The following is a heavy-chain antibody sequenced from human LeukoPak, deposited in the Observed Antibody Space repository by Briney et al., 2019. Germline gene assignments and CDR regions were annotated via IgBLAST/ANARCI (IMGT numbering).Heavy chain of an antibody. J-gene: IGHJ4*02. V-gene: IGHV5-51*01. D-gene: IGHD3-22*01. CDR1: GYSFTSYW. Sequence: GESLKISCKGSGYSFTSYWIGWVRQMPGKGLEWMGIIYPGDSDTRYSPSFQGQVTISADKSISTAYLQWSSLKASDTAMYYCARGRERYYDSSGYPAGLFDYWGQGTLVTVSS. CDR3: ARGRERYYDSSGYPAGLFDY. CDR2: IYPGDSDT.